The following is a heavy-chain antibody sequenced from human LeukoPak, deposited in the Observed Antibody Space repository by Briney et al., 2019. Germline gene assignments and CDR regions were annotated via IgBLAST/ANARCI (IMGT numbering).Heavy chain of an antibody. CDR2: INWNGDNT. D-gene: IGHD3-22*01. J-gene: IGHJ4*02. V-gene: IGHV3-20*04. CDR3: ARDLPQIEY. Sequence: TGGSLRLSCAASGFSFDDYDMNWVRHAPGKGLEWVSGINWNGDNTAYADSVKGRFTISRDNAKNSLYLQMNSLRAEDTALYYCARDLPQIEYWGQGTLVTVSS. CDR1: GFSFDDYD.